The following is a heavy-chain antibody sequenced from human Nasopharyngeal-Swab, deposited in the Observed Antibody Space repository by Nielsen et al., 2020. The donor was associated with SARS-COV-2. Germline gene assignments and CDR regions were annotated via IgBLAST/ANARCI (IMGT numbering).Heavy chain of an antibody. CDR3: ARVLIYGSGSGGMDV. CDR1: GYNFTTYD. J-gene: IGHJ6*02. V-gene: IGHV1-8*01. CDR2: MNPNSGNT. Sequence: ASVKVSCKASGYNFTTYDFNWVRQATGQGLEWMGWMNPNSGNTGYAQKFQGRVTMTRNTSIRTAYMELSSLRSDDTAVYYCARVLIYGSGSGGMDVWGQGTTVTVSS. D-gene: IGHD3-10*01.